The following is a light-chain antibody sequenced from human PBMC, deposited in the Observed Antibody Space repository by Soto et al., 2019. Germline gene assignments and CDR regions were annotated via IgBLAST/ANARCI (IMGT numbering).Light chain of an antibody. CDR1: QSVSSN. Sequence: EIVMTQSPATLSVSPGERATLSCRASQSVSSNLAWYQQKPGQAPRLLMYGSSTRATGIPARFSGSESGTEFTLTISSLQSEDFAVYSCQQYNNWPWTFGQGNKV. J-gene: IGKJ1*01. CDR3: QQYNNWPWT. CDR2: GSS. V-gene: IGKV3-15*01.